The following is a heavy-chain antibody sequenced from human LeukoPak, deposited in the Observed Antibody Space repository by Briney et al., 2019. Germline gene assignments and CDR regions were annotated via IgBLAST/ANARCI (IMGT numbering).Heavy chain of an antibody. CDR1: GFSFSDYA. CDR3: ARAVAGTHWFDP. Sequence: GGSLRLSCAAHGFSFSDYAMSWVRQAPGKGLEWVSAISGTGGSTYYADSVKGRLTISRDNSKNTLYLQMNSLRAGDTAVYYCARAVAGTHWFDPWGQGTLVIVSS. J-gene: IGHJ5*02. CDR2: ISGTGGST. D-gene: IGHD6-19*01. V-gene: IGHV3-23*01.